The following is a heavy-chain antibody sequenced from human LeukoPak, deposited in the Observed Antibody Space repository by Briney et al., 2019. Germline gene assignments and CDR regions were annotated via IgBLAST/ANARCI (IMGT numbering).Heavy chain of an antibody. CDR1: GASMRSYY. Sequence: SETLSLTCTVSGASMRSYYWSWIRQPPGRGLEWIGYISNTGSTNYNPSLKSRVTMSLDTSKNQFSLKLTSVTAADTAVYFCARHSNDILCYFDFWGQGSLVTVSS. J-gene: IGHJ4*02. CDR3: ARHSNDILCYFDF. V-gene: IGHV4-59*08. D-gene: IGHD2-15*01. CDR2: ISNTGST.